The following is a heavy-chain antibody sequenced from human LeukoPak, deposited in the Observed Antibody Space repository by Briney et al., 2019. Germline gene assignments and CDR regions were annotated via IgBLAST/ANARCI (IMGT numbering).Heavy chain of an antibody. J-gene: IGHJ4*02. CDR1: GFNLRSYW. D-gene: IGHD6-13*01. CDR3: ARHSGWSLY. CDR2: INTDGSST. Sequence: GGSLRLSCAASGFNLRSYWMHWVRQAPGKGLVWVSRINTDGSSTNYADSVKGRFTISRDNAKNTLYLQMNSLRAEDTAVYYCARHSGWSLYWGQGTLVTVSS. V-gene: IGHV3-74*01.